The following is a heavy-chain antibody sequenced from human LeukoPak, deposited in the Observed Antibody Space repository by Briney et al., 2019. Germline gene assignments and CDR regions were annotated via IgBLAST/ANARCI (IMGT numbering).Heavy chain of an antibody. Sequence: PGGSLRLSCAASGLTFSRYWMHWVRQAPGKGLVWVSRINSDGSRTSYADSVKGRFTISRDNAKNTLYLQMNSLRAEDTAVYYCATLGRVDVADYWGQGTLVTVSS. CDR2: INSDGSRT. D-gene: IGHD7-27*01. J-gene: IGHJ4*02. V-gene: IGHV3-74*01. CDR1: GLTFSRYW. CDR3: ATLGRVDVADY.